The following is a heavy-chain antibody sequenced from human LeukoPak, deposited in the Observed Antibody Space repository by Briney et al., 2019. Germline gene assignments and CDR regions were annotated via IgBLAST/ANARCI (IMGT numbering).Heavy chain of an antibody. CDR3: ARVETIFGVVIDD. CDR2: IYNSGST. D-gene: IGHD3-3*01. CDR1: GGSISSYY. V-gene: IGHV4-59*01. J-gene: IGHJ4*02. Sequence: SETLSLTCTVSGGSISSYYWSWIRQPPGKGLEWIAYIYNSGSTNYNPSLKSRVTISIDTSKNQFSPNLSSVTAADTAVYYCARVETIFGVVIDDWGQGTLVTVSS.